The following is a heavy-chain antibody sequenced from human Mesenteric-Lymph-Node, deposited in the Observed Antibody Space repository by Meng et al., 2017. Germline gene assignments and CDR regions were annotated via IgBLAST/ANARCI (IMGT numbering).Heavy chain of an antibody. D-gene: IGHD3-22*01. V-gene: IGHV3-23*01. CDR3: AKDQIQDYYDSSGVIDY. CDR2: ISGSGGST. Sequence: GESLKISCAASGFTFRSYAMSWVRQAPGKGLEWVSAISGSGGSTYYADSVKGRFTISRDNSKNTLYLQMNSLRAEDTAVYYCAKDQIQDYYDSSGVIDYWGQGTLVTVSS. J-gene: IGHJ4*02. CDR1: GFTFRSYA.